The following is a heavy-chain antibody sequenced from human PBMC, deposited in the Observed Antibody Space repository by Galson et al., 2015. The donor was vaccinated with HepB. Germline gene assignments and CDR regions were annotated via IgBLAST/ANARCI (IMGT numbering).Heavy chain of an antibody. CDR1: GYTFTSYA. Sequence: SVKVSCKASGYTFTSYAMNWVRQAPGQGLEWVGWINTNTGNPTYAQGFTGRFVFSLDASVSTAYLQISSLKAEDTAVYYCAREPPPNSGSYSGGHFDYWGQGTLVTVSS. D-gene: IGHD1-26*01. CDR3: AREPPPNSGSYSGGHFDY. CDR2: INTNTGNP. J-gene: IGHJ4*02. V-gene: IGHV7-4-1*02.